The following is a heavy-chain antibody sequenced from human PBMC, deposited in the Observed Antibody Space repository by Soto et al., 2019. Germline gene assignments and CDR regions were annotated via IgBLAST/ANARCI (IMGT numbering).Heavy chain of an antibody. V-gene: IGHV4-59*01. J-gene: IGHJ4*02. Sequence: SETLSLTCTVSGGSISSYYWSWIRQPPGKGLEWIGYIYYSGSTNYNPSLKSRVTISVDTSKNQFSLKLSSVTAADTAVYYCARVMYPFYDSSGTGDYWGQGTLVTVS. CDR1: GGSISSYY. D-gene: IGHD3-22*01. CDR3: ARVMYPFYDSSGTGDY. CDR2: IYYSGST.